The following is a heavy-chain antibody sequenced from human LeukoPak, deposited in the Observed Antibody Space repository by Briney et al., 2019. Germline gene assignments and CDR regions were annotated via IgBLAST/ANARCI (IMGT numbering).Heavy chain of an antibody. V-gene: IGHV3-30-3*01. CDR1: GFIFSSYA. D-gene: IGHD6-19*01. CDR2: ISFDGSNK. Sequence: GGSLRLSCAASGFIFSSYAVHWVRQAPGKGLEWVAFISFDGSNKYYADSVKGRSTISRDNSKNTLYLQMNSLRAEDTAVYYCARQVAGLDYWGQGTLVTVSS. CDR3: ARQVAGLDY. J-gene: IGHJ4*02.